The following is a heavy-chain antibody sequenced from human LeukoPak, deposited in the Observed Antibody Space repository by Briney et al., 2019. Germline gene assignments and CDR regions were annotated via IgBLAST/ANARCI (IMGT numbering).Heavy chain of an antibody. CDR2: ISYDGSNK. CDR1: GFTFSSYG. J-gene: IGHJ4*02. D-gene: IGHD6-6*01. Sequence: PGRSLRLSCAASGFTFSSYGMHWVRQAPGKGLEWVAVISYDGSNKYYADSVKGRFTISRDNSKNTLYLQMNSLRAEDTAVYYCAKISPQYSSSSDDYYWGQGTLVTVSS. CDR3: AKISPQYSSSSDDYY. V-gene: IGHV3-30*18.